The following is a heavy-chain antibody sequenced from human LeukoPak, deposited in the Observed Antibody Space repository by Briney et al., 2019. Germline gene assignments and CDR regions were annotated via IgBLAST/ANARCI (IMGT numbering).Heavy chain of an antibody. CDR3: AKSPLEAEPSHPDH. CDR1: GFTFSRSG. Sequence: GGSLRLSCAGSGFTFSRSGMHWVRQAPGKGLEWVALIWKDGSNKYYADSVEGRFTIFRDNSKSTLYLQMNSLKVEDTAVYYCAKSPLEAEPSHPDHWGQGTLVAVSS. D-gene: IGHD1-1*01. V-gene: IGHV3-33*03. CDR2: IWKDGSNK. J-gene: IGHJ4*02.